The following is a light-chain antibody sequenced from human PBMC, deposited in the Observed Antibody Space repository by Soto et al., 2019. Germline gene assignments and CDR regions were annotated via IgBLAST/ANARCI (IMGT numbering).Light chain of an antibody. V-gene: IGKV3-11*01. J-gene: IGKJ2*01. CDR3: QQRSNWPPDT. CDR1: QSVSSY. CDR2: DAS. Sequence: EIVLTQSPATLSLSPGERATLSCRASQSVSSYLAWYQQKPGQGPRLLIYDASNRATGIPARFSGSGSGTDFTLTISSLEPEDFAVYYCQQRSNWPPDTFGQGTKLEIK.